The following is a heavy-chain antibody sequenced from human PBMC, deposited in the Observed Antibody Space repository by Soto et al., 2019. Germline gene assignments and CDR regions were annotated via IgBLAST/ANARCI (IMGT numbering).Heavy chain of an antibody. Sequence: GESLKISCKGSGYSFTSYWIGWVRQMPGKGLEWMGIIYPGDSDTRYSPSFQGQVTISADKSISTAYLQWSSLKASDTAMYYCVRQGYDYVWGSYPTGGMDVWGQGTTVTVSS. CDR1: GYSFTSYW. D-gene: IGHD3-16*01. CDR2: IYPGDSDT. J-gene: IGHJ6*02. CDR3: VRQGYDYVWGSYPTGGMDV. V-gene: IGHV5-51*01.